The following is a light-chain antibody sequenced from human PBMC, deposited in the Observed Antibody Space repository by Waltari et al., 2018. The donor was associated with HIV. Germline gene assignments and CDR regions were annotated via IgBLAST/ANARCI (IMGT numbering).Light chain of an antibody. CDR2: DVT. CDR1: SSDIGRYNY. V-gene: IGLV2-11*01. J-gene: IGLJ3*02. Sequence: QSALTQPHSVSGSPGQSVTISCTGTSSDIGRYNYVSWDQQYPGKAPKLIIFDVTTRPSGVPDRFSASKSGNTAALTSSGLQAEDEADYHCFSYAGTSWVFGGGTKLTVL. CDR3: FSYAGTSWV.